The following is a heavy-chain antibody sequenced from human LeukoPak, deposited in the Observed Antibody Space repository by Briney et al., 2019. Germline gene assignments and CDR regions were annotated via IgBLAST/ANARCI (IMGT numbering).Heavy chain of an antibody. CDR2: IRYDGSNK. CDR1: GFTFSSYD. J-gene: IGHJ4*02. CDR3: ATYRQVLLPFES. D-gene: IGHD5-18*01. V-gene: IGHV3-30*02. Sequence: PGGSLRLSCAASGFTFSSYDIHWVRQAPGKGLEWVAFIRYDGSNKYYADSVRGRFTISRDNSKSTLSLQMNSLRVEDTAIYYCATYRQVLLPFESWGQGTLVAVSS.